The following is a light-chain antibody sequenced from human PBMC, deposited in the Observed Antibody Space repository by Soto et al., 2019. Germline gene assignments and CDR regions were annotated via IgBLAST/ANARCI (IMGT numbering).Light chain of an antibody. CDR3: QKRSNWPLT. Sequence: EIVLTQSPATLALSPGERATLSCRASQSVSSCLAWYQEKPGQAPRLLIYDASNRATGIPARFSGSGSGTDFTLTISSLEPEDFAVYYCQKRSNWPLTFGGGTKVEIK. CDR1: QSVSSC. V-gene: IGKV3-11*01. J-gene: IGKJ4*01. CDR2: DAS.